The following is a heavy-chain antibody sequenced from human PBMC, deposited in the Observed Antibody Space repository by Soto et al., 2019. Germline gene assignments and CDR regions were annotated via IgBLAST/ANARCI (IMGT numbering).Heavy chain of an antibody. V-gene: IGHV4-59*08. CDR2: IYDSGIT. CDR1: GGSMSGYY. Sequence: SETLSLTCTVSGGSMSGYYWSWIRQPPGRALEWIASIYDSGITDYNPSLESRVTISIDTSKNHFSLKLNSLTAADTAVYYCARLGIFDILSGNWFDLWGQGTLVTVSS. J-gene: IGHJ5*02. CDR3: ARLGIFDILSGNWFDL. D-gene: IGHD3-9*01.